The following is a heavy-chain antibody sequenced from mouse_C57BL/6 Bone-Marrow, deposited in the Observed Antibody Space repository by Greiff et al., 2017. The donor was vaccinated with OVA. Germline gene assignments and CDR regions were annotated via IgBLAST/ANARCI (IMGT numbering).Heavy chain of an antibody. Sequence: EVQRVESGPGLVKPSQSLSLTCSVTGYSITSGYYWNWIRQFPGNKLEWMGYISYDGSNNYNPSLKNRISITRDTSKNQFFLKLNSVTTEDTATYYCARKGGGAMDYWGQGTSVTVSS. V-gene: IGHV3-6*01. J-gene: IGHJ4*01. CDR1: GYSITSGYY. CDR3: ARKGGGAMDY. CDR2: ISYDGSN.